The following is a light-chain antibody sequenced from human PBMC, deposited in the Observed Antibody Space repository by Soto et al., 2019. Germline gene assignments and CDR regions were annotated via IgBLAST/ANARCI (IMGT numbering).Light chain of an antibody. J-gene: IGLJ3*02. Sequence: QAVVTQSPSASASLGASVKLTCTLSSGHSSFAIAWHQLQPEKGPRYLMKVDSDGSHNKGDGIPDRFSGSSSGAERYLTISSLQSEDEADYYCQSWVTGLDWVFGGGTKVTVL. V-gene: IGLV4-69*01. CDR3: QSWVTGLDWV. CDR1: SGHSSFA. CDR2: VDSDGSH.